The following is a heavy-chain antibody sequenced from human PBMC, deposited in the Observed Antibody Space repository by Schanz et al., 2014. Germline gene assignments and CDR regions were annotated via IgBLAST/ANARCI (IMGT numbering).Heavy chain of an antibody. CDR3: ARHNRVWFGKEGC. D-gene: IGHD3-10*01. Sequence: QLQMQTSGPGLVRPWETLSLTCTVSGGSISDSGAYWGWFRQTPGKGLEWIAILFYGGSKYYNPSSESRVTMSVDASNTQYSLRLASVTAADTGVYYCARHNRVWFGKEGCWGQGTLVTVSS. CDR1: GGSISDSGAY. CDR2: LFYGGSK. J-gene: IGHJ4*02. V-gene: IGHV4-39*01.